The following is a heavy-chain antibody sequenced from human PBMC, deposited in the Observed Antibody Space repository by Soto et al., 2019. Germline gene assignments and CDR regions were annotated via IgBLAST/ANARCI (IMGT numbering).Heavy chain of an antibody. CDR2: IYHSGNT. CDR1: GYSISLGYY. J-gene: IGHJ4*02. V-gene: IGHV4-38-2*01. D-gene: IGHD3-22*01. CDR3: ARLVYDSRLNYLYFDH. Sequence: SETLSLTCAVSGYSISLGYYWGWIRQPPGKGLEWIGSIYHSGNTYYNPSLKSRVSISLDTSKNHFSLELTSVTAADTAVYYCARLVYDSRLNYLYFDHWGQGTLVTGSS.